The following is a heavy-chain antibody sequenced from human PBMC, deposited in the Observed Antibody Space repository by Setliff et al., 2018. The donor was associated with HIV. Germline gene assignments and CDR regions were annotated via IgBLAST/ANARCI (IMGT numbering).Heavy chain of an antibody. V-gene: IGHV1-69*06. Sequence: GASVKVSCKAPGGLFSKYAINWVRQAPGQGLEWMGRIIPIFSTTNYAQKFQGRVTITADKSTSTVYMGLSSLRSEDTAVYYCASEARYRYPEGDYYYYMDVWGKGTTVTVSS. CDR1: GGLFSKYA. D-gene: IGHD5-18*01. J-gene: IGHJ6*03. CDR3: ASEARYRYPEGDYYYYMDV. CDR2: IIPIFSTT.